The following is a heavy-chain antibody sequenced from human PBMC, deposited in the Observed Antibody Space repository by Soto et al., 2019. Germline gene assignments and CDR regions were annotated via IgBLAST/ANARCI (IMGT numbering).Heavy chain of an antibody. D-gene: IGHD3-3*01. CDR2: IYSDGTT. V-gene: IGHV3-53*02. CDR3: AILSD. Sequence: EVQLVETGGGLIQPGGSLRLSCAASGFTVSSNYMNWVRQAPGKGLEWVSIIYSDGTTSYADSVKGRFTISRDNFKNTLHHQMKSLRAEDTAVYYCAILSDWGQGTLVTVSS. CDR1: GFTVSSNY. J-gene: IGHJ4*02.